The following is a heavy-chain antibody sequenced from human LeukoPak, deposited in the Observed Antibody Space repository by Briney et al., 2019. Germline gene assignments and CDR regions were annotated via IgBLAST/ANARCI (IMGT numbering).Heavy chain of an antibody. V-gene: IGHV3-53*01. CDR1: GFTVSNNY. CDR3: AREVLDRRRPYFYYYYMDV. CDR2: IYSGGGR. Sequence: PGGSLRLSCAASGFTVSNNYMSWVRQAPGKGLEWVSIIYSGGGRYYADSVKGRFTISRDNSKNTLYLQMNSLRAEDTAIYYCAREVLDRRRPYFYYYYMDVWGKGTTVTVSS. J-gene: IGHJ6*03. D-gene: IGHD3-22*01.